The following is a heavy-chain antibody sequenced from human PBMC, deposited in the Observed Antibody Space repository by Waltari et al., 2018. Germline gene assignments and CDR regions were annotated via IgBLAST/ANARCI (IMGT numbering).Heavy chain of an antibody. D-gene: IGHD2-15*01. V-gene: IGHV4-39*01. J-gene: IGHJ4*02. CDR1: GGSIRSSTYY. CDR2: IYESGSI. CDR3: ARHGRVVDVVVVVAATLIDY. Sequence: QLQLQESGPGLVKPSETLSLTCTVSGGSIRSSTYYWGWIRQAPGKGLEWIGSIYESGSIYYKPSLNSRVSLSVDTSKNQFSLQLSSVTAADTAVYYCARHGRVVDVVVVVAATLIDYWGQGTLVTVSS.